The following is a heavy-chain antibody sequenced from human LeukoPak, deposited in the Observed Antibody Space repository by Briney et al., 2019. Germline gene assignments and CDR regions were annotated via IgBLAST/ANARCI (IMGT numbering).Heavy chain of an antibody. D-gene: IGHD3-3*01. CDR3: AKDKRDENLGVVRTTLDY. V-gene: IGHV3-11*01. J-gene: IGHJ4*02. CDR1: GFTFSDYY. CDR2: ISSSGGTI. Sequence: PGGSLRLSCVVSGFTFSDYYMTWVRQAPGKGLEWLSSISSSGGTIYYADSVKGRFTISRDNAKKSLYLQMISLTADDTAVSFCAKDKRDENLGVVRTTLDYWGQGTRVTVSS.